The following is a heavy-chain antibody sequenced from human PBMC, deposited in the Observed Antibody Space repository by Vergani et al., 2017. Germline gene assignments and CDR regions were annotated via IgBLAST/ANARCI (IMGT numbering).Heavy chain of an antibody. CDR3: AREYLDFSGSGSPYYFDH. D-gene: IGHD3-10*01. J-gene: IGHJ4*02. V-gene: IGHV3-11*04. Sequence: QVQLVESGGGLVKPGGSLRLSCTASGFFFSDYYMSWLRQAPGKGLEWISYIASSDTTVYYADSVKGRFTISRDNAKNSLYLEMNSLRAEDTAVYYCAREYLDFSGSGSPYYFDHWGQGTQVTVSS. CDR2: IASSDTTV. CDR1: GFFFSDYY.